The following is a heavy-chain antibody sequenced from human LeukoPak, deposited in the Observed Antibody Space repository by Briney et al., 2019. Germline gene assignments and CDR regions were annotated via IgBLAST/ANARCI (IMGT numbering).Heavy chain of an antibody. J-gene: IGHJ4*02. CDR1: GFTFSNYW. Sequence: GGSLRLSCAASGFTFSNYWMNWVRQAPGKGLEWVSYISSSSSTIYYADSVKGRFTISRDNAKNSLYLQMNSLRAEDTAVYYCASGPSITMIVVVHWGQGTLVTVSS. V-gene: IGHV3-48*01. D-gene: IGHD3-22*01. CDR3: ASGPSITMIVVVH. CDR2: ISSSSSTI.